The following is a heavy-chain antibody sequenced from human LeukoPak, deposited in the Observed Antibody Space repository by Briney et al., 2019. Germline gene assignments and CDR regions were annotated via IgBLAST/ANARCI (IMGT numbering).Heavy chain of an antibody. Sequence: GASVKVSCKASGGTFSSYAISWVRQAPGQGLEWMGGIIPIFGTANYAQKFQGRVTITTDESTSTAYMELSSLRSEDTAVYYCARGSLSDCSGGSCYSYCDYWGQGTLVTVSS. CDR2: IIPIFGTA. J-gene: IGHJ4*02. CDR3: ARGSLSDCSGGSCYSYCDY. CDR1: GGTFSSYA. D-gene: IGHD2-15*01. V-gene: IGHV1-69*05.